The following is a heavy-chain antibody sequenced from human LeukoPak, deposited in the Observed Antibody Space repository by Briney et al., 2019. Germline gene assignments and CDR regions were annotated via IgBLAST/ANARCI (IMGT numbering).Heavy chain of an antibody. Sequence: GGSLRLSCAASGFTFSSYEMNWVRQAPGEGLEWVSYISSSGSTIYYADSVKGRFTISRDNAKNSLYLQMNSLRAEDTAVYYCARGGDIVVVTSPFDYWGQGTLVTVSS. CDR1: GFTFSSYE. CDR3: ARGGDIVVVTSPFDY. J-gene: IGHJ4*02. CDR2: ISSSGSTI. V-gene: IGHV3-48*03. D-gene: IGHD2-21*02.